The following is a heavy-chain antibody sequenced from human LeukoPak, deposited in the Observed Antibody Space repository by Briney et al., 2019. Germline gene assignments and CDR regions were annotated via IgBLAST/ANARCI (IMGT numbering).Heavy chain of an antibody. CDR3: AKGSSGYYYDNWFDP. CDR2: ISGTGVST. V-gene: IGHV3-23*01. Sequence: GESLRLSCAASGSIFSSYAMSWVRQAPGKGLEWVSVISGTGVSTYYADSVKGRFTASRDNSKNTLYLQMNSLRAEDTAVYYCAKGSSGYYYDNWFDPRGQGALVTVSS. CDR1: GSIFSSYA. J-gene: IGHJ5*02. D-gene: IGHD3-22*01.